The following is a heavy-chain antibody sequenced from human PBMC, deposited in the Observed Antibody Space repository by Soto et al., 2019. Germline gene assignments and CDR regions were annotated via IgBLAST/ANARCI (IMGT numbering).Heavy chain of an antibody. D-gene: IGHD4-17*01. CDR1: GGSISSYY. J-gene: IGHJ4*02. Sequence: SETLSLTCTVSGGSISSYYWSWIRQPPGKGLEWIGYIYYSGSTNYNPSLKSRVTISVDTSKNQFSLKLSSVTAADTAVYYCARDRGDDYGGYYFDYWGQGTLVTVSS. CDR2: IYYSGST. CDR3: ARDRGDDYGGYYFDY. V-gene: IGHV4-59*01.